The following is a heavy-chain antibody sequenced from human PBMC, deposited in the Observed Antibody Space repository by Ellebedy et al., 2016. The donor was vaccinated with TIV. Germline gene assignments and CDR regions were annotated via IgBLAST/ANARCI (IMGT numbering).Heavy chain of an antibody. J-gene: IGHJ6*02. V-gene: IGHV1-46*01. CDR2: INPRAGTT. Sequence: AASVKVSCKASGYTFTSYHMHWVRQAPGQGLEWMGMINPRAGTTSNAQKFQGRVTMTRDTSTSTVYMELSSLRSDDTAVYYCARDRDAFMASFYYYGMDVWGQGTTVTVSS. CDR1: GYTFTSYH. CDR3: ARDRDAFMASFYYYGMDV. D-gene: IGHD3-3*02.